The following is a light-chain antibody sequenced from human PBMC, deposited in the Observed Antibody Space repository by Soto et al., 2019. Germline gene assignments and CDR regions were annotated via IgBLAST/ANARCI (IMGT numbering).Light chain of an antibody. V-gene: IGLV2-14*01. CDR2: EVS. CDR1: SSDVGGYNF. Sequence: QSALTQPASVSGSPGRSITISCTGTSSDVGGYNFVSWYQHHPGKVPKVMIFEVSNRPSEVSSRFSGSKFGNTASLTISGLQAEDEADYYCTSYTNKNTLLFGGGTKLTVL. J-gene: IGLJ2*01. CDR3: TSYTNKNTLL.